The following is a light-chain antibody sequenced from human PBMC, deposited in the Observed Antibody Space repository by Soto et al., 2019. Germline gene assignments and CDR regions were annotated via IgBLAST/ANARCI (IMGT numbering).Light chain of an antibody. J-gene: IGLJ2*01. V-gene: IGLV1-47*01. CDR1: SSNLGSNS. CDR3: AAWDDSLSGVV. CDR2: RDN. Sequence: QAVVTQPPSASRTPGQRVTISCSGSSSNLGSNSVYWYQQLPGTAPKLLIYRDNQRPSGVPDRFSGSKSGTSASLAISGLRSEDEADYYCAAWDDSLSGVVFGGGTKLTVL.